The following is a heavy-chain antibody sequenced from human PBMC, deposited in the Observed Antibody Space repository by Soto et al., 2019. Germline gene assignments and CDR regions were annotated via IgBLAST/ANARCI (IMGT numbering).Heavy chain of an antibody. J-gene: IGHJ6*02. CDR2: ISYDGSNK. CDR3: ATGQHCSSTSCYFYYYGMDV. Sequence: QVQLVESGGGVVQPGRSLRLSCAASGFTFNTYGMHWVRQSPGKGLDWVAVISYDGSNKYYADSVKGRLTISRDNSKNTLYLQMNSLRAEDPAVYYCATGQHCSSTSCYFYYYGMDVWGQGTTVAVSS. V-gene: IGHV3-30*03. D-gene: IGHD2-2*01. CDR1: GFTFNTYG.